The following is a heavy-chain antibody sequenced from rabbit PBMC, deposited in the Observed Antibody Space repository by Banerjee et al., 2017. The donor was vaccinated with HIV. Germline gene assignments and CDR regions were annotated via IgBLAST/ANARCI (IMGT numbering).Heavy chain of an antibody. Sequence: QSLEESGGGLVKPEGSLTLTCKASGFDFSSNAMCWVRQAPGKGLEWIACIYGGSSGSTYYASWAKGRFTISKTSSTTVTLQMTSLTAADTATYFCARVIGDAVYGYASWYAFNLWGPGTLVTVS. CDR1: GFDFSSNA. CDR3: ARVIGDAVYGYASWYAFNL. V-gene: IGHV1S40*01. CDR2: IYGGSSGST. J-gene: IGHJ4*01. D-gene: IGHD6-1*01.